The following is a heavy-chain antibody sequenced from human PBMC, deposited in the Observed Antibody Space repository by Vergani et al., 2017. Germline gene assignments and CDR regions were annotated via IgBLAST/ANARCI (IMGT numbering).Heavy chain of an antibody. CDR3: ARGDILTGYWNYQHYYFDY. CDR2: INHSGST. J-gene: IGHJ4*02. Sequence: QVQLQQWGAGLLKPSETLSLTSAVYGGSFSGYYWSWIRQPPGKGLEWIGEINHSGSTNYNPSLKSRVTISVDTSKNQFSLKLSSVTAADTAVYYCARGDILTGYWNYQHYYFDYWGQGTLVTVSS. D-gene: IGHD3-9*01. CDR1: GGSFSGYY. V-gene: IGHV4-34*01.